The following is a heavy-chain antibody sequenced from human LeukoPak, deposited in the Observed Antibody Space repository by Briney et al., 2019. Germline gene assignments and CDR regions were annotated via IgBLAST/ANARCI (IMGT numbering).Heavy chain of an antibody. Sequence: SKTLSLTCTVSGGSISSYYWSWIRQPPGKGLEWIGYIYYSGSTNYNPSLKSRVTISVDTSKNQFSLKLSSVTAADTAVYYCARQHLFYDSSGYYIDAFDIWGQGTMVTVSS. V-gene: IGHV4-59*08. CDR1: GGSISSYY. D-gene: IGHD3-22*01. J-gene: IGHJ3*02. CDR2: IYYSGST. CDR3: ARQHLFYDSSGYYIDAFDI.